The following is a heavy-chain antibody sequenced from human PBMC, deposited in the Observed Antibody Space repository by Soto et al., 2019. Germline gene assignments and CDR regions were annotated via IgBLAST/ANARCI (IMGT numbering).Heavy chain of an antibody. J-gene: IGHJ6*02. D-gene: IGHD6-13*01. V-gene: IGHV4-34*01. CDR1: GGSFSGYY. CDR3: ARGLEVAAAGYGEYYYYGMDV. CDR2: INHSGST. Sequence: KPWETLSLTCAVYGGSFSGYYWSWIRQPPGKGLEWIGEINHSGSTNYNPSLKSRVTISVDTSKNQFSLKLSSVTAADTAVYYCARGLEVAAAGYGEYYYYGMDVWGQGTTVTVSS.